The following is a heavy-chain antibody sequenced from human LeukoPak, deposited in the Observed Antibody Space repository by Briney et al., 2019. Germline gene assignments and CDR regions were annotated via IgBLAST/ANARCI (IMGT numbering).Heavy chain of an antibody. V-gene: IGHV4-59*11. CDR3: AGGPYSGSYYVDY. Sequence: SETVSLTCAVYGGSFSGHYWSWVRQPPGKGLEWIGHIYYSGSTNYNPSLKSRVTISVDTSKNQFSLKLSSVTAADTAVYYCAGGPYSGSYYVDYWGQGTLVTVSS. CDR1: GGSFSGHY. CDR2: IYYSGST. D-gene: IGHD1-26*01. J-gene: IGHJ4*02.